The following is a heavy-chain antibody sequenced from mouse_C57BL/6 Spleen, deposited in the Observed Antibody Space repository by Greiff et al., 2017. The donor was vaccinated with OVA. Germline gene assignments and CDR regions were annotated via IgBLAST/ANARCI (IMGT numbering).Heavy chain of an antibody. V-gene: IGHV1-72*01. CDR1: GYTFTSYW. D-gene: IGHD1-1*01. J-gene: IGHJ3*01. Sequence: QVQLQQPGAELVKPGASVTLSCKASGYTFTSYWMHWVKQRPGRGLEWIGRIDPNSGGTKYNEKFTSMATLTVDTPSSTAYMKLSSLTSEDSAVYYCGGDYGSSPPFAYWGQGTLVTVSA. CDR3: GGDYGSSPPFAY. CDR2: IDPNSGGT.